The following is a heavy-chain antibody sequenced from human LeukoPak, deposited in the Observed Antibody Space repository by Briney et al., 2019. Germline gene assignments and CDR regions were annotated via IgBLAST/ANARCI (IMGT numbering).Heavy chain of an antibody. Sequence: GGSLRLSCAASGFTFSGSAMHWVRQASGKGLEWVGRIRSKANSYATAYAASVKGRFTISRDDSKNTAYPQMNSLKTEDTAVYYCTRRSTISAPDYWGQGTLVTVSS. CDR1: GFTFSGSA. D-gene: IGHD3-9*01. V-gene: IGHV3-73*01. J-gene: IGHJ4*02. CDR3: TRRSTISAPDY. CDR2: IRSKANSYAT.